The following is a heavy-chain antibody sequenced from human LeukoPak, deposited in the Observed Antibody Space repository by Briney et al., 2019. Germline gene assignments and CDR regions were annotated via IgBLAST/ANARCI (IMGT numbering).Heavy chain of an antibody. J-gene: IGHJ5*02. V-gene: IGHV1-69*05. D-gene: IGHD6-19*01. Sequence: ASVKVSCKASGGTFSSYAISWVRQAPGQGLEWMGGIIPIFGTANYALKFQGRVTITTDESTSTAYMELSSLRSEDTAVYYCARIALPYSSGWYGGWFDPWGQGTLVTVSS. CDR2: IIPIFGTA. CDR3: ARIALPYSSGWYGGWFDP. CDR1: GGTFSSYA.